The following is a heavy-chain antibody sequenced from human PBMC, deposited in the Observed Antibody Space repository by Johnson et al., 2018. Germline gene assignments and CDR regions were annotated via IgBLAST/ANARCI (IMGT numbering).Heavy chain of an antibody. CDR3: ASALSHYYYYGMGV. J-gene: IGHJ6*02. Sequence: VQLVESGGGLVKPGGSLRLSCAASEFSFSNYGMHWVRQAPGKGLDWVAVISYDGRNKYYVDSVKGRFTISRDNSKNTLYLQMNNLRVEDTAVYYCASALSHYYYYGMGVWGQGATVTVSS. CDR1: EFSFSNYG. V-gene: IGHV3-30*03. D-gene: IGHD2-8*01. CDR2: ISYDGRNK.